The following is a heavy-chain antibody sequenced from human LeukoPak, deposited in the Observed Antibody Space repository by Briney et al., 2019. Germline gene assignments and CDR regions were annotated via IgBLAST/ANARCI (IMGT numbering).Heavy chain of an antibody. J-gene: IGHJ4*02. D-gene: IGHD6-13*01. CDR1: GGIFSSYA. V-gene: IGHV1-69*13. Sequence: GASVKVSCKASGGIFSSYAISWVRQAPGQGLEWVGGIIPIFGTANYAQKFQGRVTITADESTSTAYMELSSLRSEDTAVYYCARDRSAAAGLFDYWGQGTLVTVSS. CDR3: ARDRSAAAGLFDY. CDR2: IIPIFGTA.